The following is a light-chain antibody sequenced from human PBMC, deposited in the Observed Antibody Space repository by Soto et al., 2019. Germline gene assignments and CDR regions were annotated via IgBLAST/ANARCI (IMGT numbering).Light chain of an antibody. J-gene: IGKJ2*01. Sequence: EIELTQSPGTLSLSPGERATLSCRASQSVSSSYLAWYQQKPGQAPRLLIYGASSRATGIPDRFSGSGSGTDFTLTISRLETEDFAVYYCQQYGSSPPVYTFGQGTKLEIK. CDR3: QQYGSSPPVYT. CDR1: QSVSSSY. CDR2: GAS. V-gene: IGKV3-20*01.